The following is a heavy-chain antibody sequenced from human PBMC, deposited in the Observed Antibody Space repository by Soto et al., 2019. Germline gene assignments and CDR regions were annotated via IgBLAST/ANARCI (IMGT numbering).Heavy chain of an antibody. CDR1: GDSMSPYY. CDR2: IYYTGST. Sequence: QVQLQESGPGLVKPSETLSLTCTVSGDSMSPYYWTWLRQPPGKGLEWIGYIYYTGSTNYNPSLKGRVTVSVDTSKNQFSLKVSSVTAADTAVYYCARGRGISSYSYWGQGTLVTVSS. J-gene: IGHJ4*02. V-gene: IGHV4-59*01. CDR3: ARGRGISSYSY. D-gene: IGHD3-16*01.